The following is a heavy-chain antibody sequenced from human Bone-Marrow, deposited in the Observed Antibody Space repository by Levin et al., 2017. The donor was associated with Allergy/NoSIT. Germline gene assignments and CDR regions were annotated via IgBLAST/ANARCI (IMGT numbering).Heavy chain of an antibody. CDR3: ARGYYDTSGYYYPRPRGAFAF. CDR2: ILPRSGDT. Sequence: GESLKISCKTSGYTFTDYYLHWVRQAPGQGLEWMGWILPRSGDTNYAQTFQGRVTLTTDTSISTAYMELNTLTSDDTAVYYCARGYYDTSGYYYPRPRGAFAFWGQGTMVTVSS. J-gene: IGHJ3*01. CDR1: GYTFTDYY. V-gene: IGHV1-2*02. D-gene: IGHD3-22*01.